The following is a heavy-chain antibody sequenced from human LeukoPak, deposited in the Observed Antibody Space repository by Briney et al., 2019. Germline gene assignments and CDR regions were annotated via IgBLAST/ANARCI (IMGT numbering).Heavy chain of an antibody. Sequence: ASVKVSCKTSGYPFTTWEINWVRQAAGQGLEWMGWVHPNSGNTAYAQKFQGRVTMTRDTSISTAYMELSGLKSDDTAVYFCARGPRNDPWGQGTLVTVSS. V-gene: IGHV1-8*01. D-gene: IGHD1-14*01. J-gene: IGHJ5*02. CDR2: VHPNSGNT. CDR1: GYPFTTWE. CDR3: ARGPRNDP.